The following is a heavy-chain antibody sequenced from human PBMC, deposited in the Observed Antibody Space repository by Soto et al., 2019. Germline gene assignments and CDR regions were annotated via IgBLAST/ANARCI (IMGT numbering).Heavy chain of an antibody. CDR3: EKEDRFSSYSGMDV. J-gene: IGHJ6*02. CDR1: GFTFSSYA. D-gene: IGHD3-10*01. V-gene: IGHV3-23*01. Sequence: GGSLRLSCAASGFTFSSYAMSWVRQAPGKGLEWVSAISGSGGSTYYADSVKGRFTISRDNSKNTLYLQMNSLRAEDTAVYYCEKEDRFSSYSGMDVWGQGTTVTVSS. CDR2: ISGSGGST.